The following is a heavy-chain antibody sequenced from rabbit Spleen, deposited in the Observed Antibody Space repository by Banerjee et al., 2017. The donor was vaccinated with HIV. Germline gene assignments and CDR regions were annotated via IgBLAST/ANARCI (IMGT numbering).Heavy chain of an antibody. D-gene: IGHD8-1*01. V-gene: IGHV1S40*01. Sequence: QLLEESGGGLVKPGASLTLTCKASGFSFSSGYDMCWVRQAPGKGLEWIACIYAGSSGSTYSASWAKGRFTISKTSSTTVTLQMTSLTAADTATYFCARDAGSSFSTYGMDLWGPGTLVTVS. CDR1: GFSFSSGYD. CDR3: ARDAGSSFSTYGMDL. CDR2: IYAGSSGST. J-gene: IGHJ6*01.